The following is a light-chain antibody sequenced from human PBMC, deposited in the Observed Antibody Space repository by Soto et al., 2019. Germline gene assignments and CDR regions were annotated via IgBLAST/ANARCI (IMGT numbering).Light chain of an antibody. J-gene: IGLJ1*01. CDR2: DVS. CDR3: RSYTSSSTYV. CDR1: SSDVGGYNY. Sequence: QSALTQPASVSGSPGQSITISCTGTSSDVGGYNYVSWYQQHPGKAPKLMIYDVSNRPSGVSNRFSGTKSGNTASLTISGLQAEDEAYYYCRSYTSSSTYVFGTGTKVTVL. V-gene: IGLV2-14*01.